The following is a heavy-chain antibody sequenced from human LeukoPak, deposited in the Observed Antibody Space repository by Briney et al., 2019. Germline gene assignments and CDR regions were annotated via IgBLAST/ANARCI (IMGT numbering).Heavy chain of an antibody. CDR2: ISYDGSNK. Sequence: GGSLRLSCAASGFTFSSYGMHWVGQAPGKGLEWVAVISYDGSNKYYADSVKGRFTISRDNSKNTLYLQMNSLRAEDTAVYYCAKDLQVSWFGESRDYYGMDVWGQGTTVTVSS. CDR1: GFTFSSYG. CDR3: AKDLQVSWFGESRDYYGMDV. J-gene: IGHJ6*02. D-gene: IGHD3-10*01. V-gene: IGHV3-30*18.